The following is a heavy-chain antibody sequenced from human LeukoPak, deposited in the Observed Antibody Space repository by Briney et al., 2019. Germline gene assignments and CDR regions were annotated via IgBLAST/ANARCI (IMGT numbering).Heavy chain of an antibody. CDR3: AKEVENSSGWYSHFDY. V-gene: IGHV3-21*01. J-gene: IGHJ4*02. CDR1: GFTFSSYS. Sequence: GGSLRLSCAASGFTFSSYSMNWVRQAPGKGLEWVSSISTSSIYIYYADSLKGRFTISRDNAKNSLYLQMNSLRAEDTAVYYCAKEVENSSGWYSHFDYWGQGTLVTVSS. CDR2: ISTSSIYI. D-gene: IGHD6-19*01.